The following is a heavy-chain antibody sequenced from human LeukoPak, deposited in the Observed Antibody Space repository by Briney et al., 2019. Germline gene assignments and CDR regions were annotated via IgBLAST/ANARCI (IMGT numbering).Heavy chain of an antibody. V-gene: IGHV4-31*03. CDR3: ARDGYSYGSWAFDI. CDR1: GGSISSGGYY. Sequence: PSETLSLTCTVSGGSISSGGYYWSWIRQHLGKGLEWIGYIYYSGSTYYNPSLKSRVTISVDTSKNQFSLKLSSVTAADTAVYYCARDGYSYGSWAFDIWGQGTMVTVSS. J-gene: IGHJ3*02. D-gene: IGHD5-18*01. CDR2: IYYSGST.